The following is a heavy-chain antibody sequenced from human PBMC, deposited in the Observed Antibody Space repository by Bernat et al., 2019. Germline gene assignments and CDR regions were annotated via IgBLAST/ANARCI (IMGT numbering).Heavy chain of an antibody. V-gene: IGHV3-74*01. CDR3: ARDRYGDYGDY. CDR2: INSDGSST. CDR1: GFNFSSYA. Sequence: VQLVESGGGVVQPGRSLRLSCVASGFNFSSYAVHWVRQAPGKGLVWVSRINSDGSSTSYADSVKGRFTISRDNAKNTLYLQMNSLRAEDTAVYYCARDRYGDYGDYWGQGTLVTVSS. D-gene: IGHD4-17*01. J-gene: IGHJ4*02.